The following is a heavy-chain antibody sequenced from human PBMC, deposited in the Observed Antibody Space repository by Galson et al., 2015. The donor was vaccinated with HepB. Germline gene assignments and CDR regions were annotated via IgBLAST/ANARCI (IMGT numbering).Heavy chain of an antibody. D-gene: IGHD7-27*01. CDR2: TYYRSKWYL. Sequence: CAISGDSVSSNSAAWNWIRQFPSRGLEWLGRTYYRSKWYLDYAVSVKSRITINPDTSKNQFSLQLNSVTPEDTAVYYCARSDTGIGRWFDPWGRGTLATVSS. CDR1: GDSVSSNSAA. J-gene: IGHJ5*02. CDR3: ARSDTGIGRWFDP. V-gene: IGHV6-1*01.